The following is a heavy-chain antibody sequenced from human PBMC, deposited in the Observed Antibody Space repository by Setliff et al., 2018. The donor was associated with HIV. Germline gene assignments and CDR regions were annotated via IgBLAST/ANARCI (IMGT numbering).Heavy chain of an antibody. Sequence: SETLSLTCTVSGDSISTSNSYWAWVRQPPGKGPEWIGSVYYSGSTHYNPSLKSRVTISVDTSKNQFSLKLSSVTAADTAVYYCATHGAQWGQGTLVTVSS. D-gene: IGHD1-26*01. J-gene: IGHJ4*02. CDR1: GDSISTSNSY. CDR3: ATHGAQ. CDR2: VYYSGST. V-gene: IGHV4-39*01.